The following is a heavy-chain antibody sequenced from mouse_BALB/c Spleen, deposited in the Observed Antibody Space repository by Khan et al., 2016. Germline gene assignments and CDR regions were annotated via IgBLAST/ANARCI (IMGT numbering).Heavy chain of an antibody. J-gene: IGHJ2*01. V-gene: IGHV5-6-3*01. CDR3: ARDGYGNHFDY. Sequence: EVELVESGGGLVQPGGSLKLSCAAAGFTFSTYGMSWVRQTPDKRLEWVATVDSYDGGTYHPDSVKGRFTISRDNAKSTLYLQMGSLKSEDTAMYFCARDGYGNHFDYWGQGTTLTVSS. CDR2: VDSYDGGT. D-gene: IGHD2-10*02. CDR1: GFTFSTYG.